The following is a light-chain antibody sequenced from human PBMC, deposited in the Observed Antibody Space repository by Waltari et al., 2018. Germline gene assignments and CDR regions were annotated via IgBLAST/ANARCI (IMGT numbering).Light chain of an antibody. Sequence: DIQMTQSPSSLSASVGDRVTITCRASQSIDLYLNWYQQKPGKAPNLLIYGASTLQSGVPARFSGRESGTDVTLTIGSLQPEDFAIYYGKQSYSTPRTFGQGTKVEIK. CDR3: KQSYSTPRT. CDR1: QSIDLY. CDR2: GAS. V-gene: IGKV1-39*01. J-gene: IGKJ1*01.